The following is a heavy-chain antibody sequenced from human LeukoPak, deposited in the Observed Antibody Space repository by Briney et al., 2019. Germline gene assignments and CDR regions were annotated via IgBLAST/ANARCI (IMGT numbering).Heavy chain of an antibody. CDR2: ISAYNGNT. CDR1: GGTFSSYA. Sequence: GSVKVSCKASGGTFSSYAISWVRQAPGQGLEWMGWISAYNGNTNYAQKLQGRVTMTTDTSTSTAYMELRSLRSDDTAVYYCARVAAEVVGVPGAIGFGWLRRDYYYMDVWGKGTTVIVSS. CDR3: ARVAAEVVGVPGAIGFGWLRRDYYYMDV. V-gene: IGHV1-18*01. J-gene: IGHJ6*03. D-gene: IGHD2-2*02.